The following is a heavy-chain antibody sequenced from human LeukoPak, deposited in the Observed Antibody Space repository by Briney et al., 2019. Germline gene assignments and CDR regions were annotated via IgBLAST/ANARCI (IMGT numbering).Heavy chain of an antibody. CDR3: ARSGSSWSLNY. Sequence: SKTLSLTCTVSGGSISSYYWSWIRQPPGKGLEWIGYIYYSGSTNYNPSLKSRVTISVDTSKNQFSLKLSSVTAADTAVYYCARSGSSWSLNYWGQGTLVTVSS. CDR1: GGSISSYY. D-gene: IGHD6-13*01. CDR2: IYYSGST. V-gene: IGHV4-59*08. J-gene: IGHJ4*02.